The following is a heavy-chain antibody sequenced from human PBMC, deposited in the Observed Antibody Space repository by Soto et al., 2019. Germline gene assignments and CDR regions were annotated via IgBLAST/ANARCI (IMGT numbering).Heavy chain of an antibody. V-gene: IGHV3-30*18. D-gene: IGHD3-3*01. CDR1: GFTFSSYG. Sequence: QVQLVESGGGVVQPGRSLRLSCAASGFTFSSYGMHWVRQAPGKGLEWVAVISYDGSNKYYADSVKGRFTISRDNSTNTLYLQLNSLRAEDTAVYYCAKGAVYYDFWSGYSDYLGQGTLVTGSS. J-gene: IGHJ4*02. CDR3: AKGAVYYDFWSGYSDY. CDR2: ISYDGSNK.